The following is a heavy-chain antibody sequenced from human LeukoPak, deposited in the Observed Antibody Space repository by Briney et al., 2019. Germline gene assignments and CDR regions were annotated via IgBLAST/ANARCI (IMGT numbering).Heavy chain of an antibody. CDR1: GGSFSGYY. CDR2: INHSGST. J-gene: IGHJ4*02. CDR3: ARRFMITFGGVIVMFHVNFDY. V-gene: IGHV4-34*01. D-gene: IGHD3-16*02. Sequence: SETLSLTCAVYGGSFSGYYWSWIRQPPGKGLELIGEINHSGSTNYNPSLKSRVTISVDTSKNQFSLKLSSVTAADTAVYYCARRFMITFGGVIVMFHVNFDYWGQGTLVTVSS.